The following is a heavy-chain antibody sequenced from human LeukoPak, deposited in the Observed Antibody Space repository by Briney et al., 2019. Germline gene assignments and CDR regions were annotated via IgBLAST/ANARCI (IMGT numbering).Heavy chain of an antibody. J-gene: IGHJ4*02. CDR2: IYHSGST. Sequence: PSETLSLTCAVSGYSISSGYYWGWIRQPPGKGLEWIGSIYHSGSTYYNPSLKSRVTISVDTSKNQFSLKLSSVTAADTAVYSCARSPATMIVVDPFDYWGQGTLVTVSS. CDR3: ARSPATMIVVDPFDY. CDR1: GYSISSGYY. D-gene: IGHD3-22*01. V-gene: IGHV4-38-2*01.